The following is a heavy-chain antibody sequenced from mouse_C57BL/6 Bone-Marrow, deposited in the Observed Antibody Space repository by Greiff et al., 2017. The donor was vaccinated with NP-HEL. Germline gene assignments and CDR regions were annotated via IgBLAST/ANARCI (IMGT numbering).Heavy chain of an antibody. CDR2: ISNLAYSI. J-gene: IGHJ3*01. V-gene: IGHV5-15*01. CDR1: GFTFSDYG. Sequence: EVQLVESGGGLVQPGGSLKLSCAASGFTFSDYGMAWVRQAPRKGPEWVAFISNLAYSIYYADTVTGRFTISRENAKNTLYLEMSSLRSEDTAMYYCASYGYYEGFAYWGQGTLVTVSA. D-gene: IGHD2-3*01. CDR3: ASYGYYEGFAY.